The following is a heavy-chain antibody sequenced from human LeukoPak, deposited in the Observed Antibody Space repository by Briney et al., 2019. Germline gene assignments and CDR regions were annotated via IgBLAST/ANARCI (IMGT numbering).Heavy chain of an antibody. D-gene: IGHD2-2*01. V-gene: IGHV1-69*05. Sequence: GASVKVSCKASGGTFSSNAISWVRQAPGQGLEWMGGIIPIFGTANYAQKFQGRVTITTDESTSTAYMELSSLRSEDTAVYYCASFIHSYIVVVPAAIYAFDIWGQGTMVTVSS. CDR2: IIPIFGTA. J-gene: IGHJ3*02. CDR3: ASFIHSYIVVVPAAIYAFDI. CDR1: GGTFSSNA.